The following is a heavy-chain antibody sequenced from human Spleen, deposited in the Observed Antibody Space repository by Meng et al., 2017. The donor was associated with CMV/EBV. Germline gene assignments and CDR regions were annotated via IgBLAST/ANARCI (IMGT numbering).Heavy chain of an antibody. J-gene: IGHJ6*02. CDR2: ISAYNGNT. Sequence: ASVKVSCKASGYTFTSYGISWVRQAPGQGLEWMGWISAYNGNTNYAQKLQGRVTMTTGTSTSTAYMELRSLRSDDTAVYYCARDFQKYKTVTSCLGVWGQGTTVTVSS. CDR1: GYTFTSYG. V-gene: IGHV1-18*01. CDR3: ARDFQKYKTVTSCLGV. D-gene: IGHD4-11*01.